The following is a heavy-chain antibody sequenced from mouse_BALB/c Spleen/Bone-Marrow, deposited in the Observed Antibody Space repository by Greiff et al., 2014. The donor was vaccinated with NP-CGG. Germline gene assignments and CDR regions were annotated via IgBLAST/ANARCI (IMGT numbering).Heavy chain of an antibody. V-gene: IGHV14-3*02. D-gene: IGHD2-14*01. J-gene: IGHJ1*01. Sequence: EVQLVESGAELVKPGASVKLSCTASGFNIKDTYLHWVKQRPEQGLDWIGRIDPASGNTKYDPKFQGKATITADTSSNTAYLQLSSLTSEDTAVYYCASYGYGWYFDVWGAGTTVTVSS. CDR3: ASYGYGWYFDV. CDR1: GFNIKDTY. CDR2: IDPASGNT.